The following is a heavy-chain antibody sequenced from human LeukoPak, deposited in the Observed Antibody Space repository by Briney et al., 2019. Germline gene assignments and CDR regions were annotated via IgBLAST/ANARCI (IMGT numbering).Heavy chain of an antibody. V-gene: IGHV1-18*01. CDR3: ARDMGSGYYRGDY. D-gene: IGHD5-12*01. CDR1: DYTFTNYG. Sequence: ASLKVSCKASDYTFTNYGLSWVRQAPGQELEWMGWISAYNGNTNCAQKFQDIVTMTTDTSTSTAYMELRNLESDDTAMYYCARDMGSGYYRGDYWGQGTLVTVSS. CDR2: ISAYNGNT. J-gene: IGHJ4*02.